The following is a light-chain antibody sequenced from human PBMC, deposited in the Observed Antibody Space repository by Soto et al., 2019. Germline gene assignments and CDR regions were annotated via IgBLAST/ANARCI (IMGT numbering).Light chain of an antibody. CDR1: QRITNW. Sequence: DIQMTQSPSTLSASIGDRVTITCRASQRITNWLVWYQQKPGKAPKLLLYKASRLESGVSSWFSGSGSGTEFARTISSLQPDDVATDYCQQYNSYPYTFGQGTQLAIQ. CDR2: KAS. V-gene: IGKV1-5*03. CDR3: QQYNSYPYT. J-gene: IGKJ2*01.